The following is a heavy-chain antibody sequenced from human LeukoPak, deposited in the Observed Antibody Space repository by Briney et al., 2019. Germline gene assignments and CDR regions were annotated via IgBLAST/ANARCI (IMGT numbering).Heavy chain of an antibody. V-gene: IGHV3-23*01. CDR1: GFTFSSYA. D-gene: IGHD4-11*01. CDR2: ISGSGGST. CDR3: ASLTVRGYYFDY. Sequence: GGSLRLPCAASGFTFSSYAMSWVRQAPGKGLEWVSAISGSGGSTYYADSVKGRFTISRDNSKNTLYLQMNSLRAEDTAVYYCASLTVRGYYFDYWGQGTLVTVSS. J-gene: IGHJ4*02.